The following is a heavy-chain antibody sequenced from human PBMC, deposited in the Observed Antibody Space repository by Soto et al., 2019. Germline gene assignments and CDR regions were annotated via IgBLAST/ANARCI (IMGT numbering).Heavy chain of an antibody. D-gene: IGHD2-2*01. Sequence: ASVKVSCKASGYTFTSYGISWVRQAPGQGLEWMGWISAYNGNTNYVQKLQGRVTMTTDTSTSTAYMELRSLRSDDTAVYYCARDDPMIVVVPAAIGVAYWGQGTLVTVSS. CDR1: GYTFTSYG. CDR2: ISAYNGNT. CDR3: ARDDPMIVVVPAAIGVAY. J-gene: IGHJ4*02. V-gene: IGHV1-18*01.